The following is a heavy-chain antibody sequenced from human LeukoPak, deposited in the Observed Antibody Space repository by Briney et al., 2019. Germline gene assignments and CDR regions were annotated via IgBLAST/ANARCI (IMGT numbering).Heavy chain of an antibody. CDR1: GFTFSTYW. Sequence: SGGSLRHSCAASGFTFSTYWMSWVRQAPRKGLEWVANIKQDGSETYYVDSVKGRFTISRDNAKNALYLQMNSLRAEDTAVYYCARDRGSGWYFYWGQGTLVTVSS. V-gene: IGHV3-7*05. J-gene: IGHJ4*02. CDR3: ARDRGSGWYFY. CDR2: IKQDGSET. D-gene: IGHD6-19*01.